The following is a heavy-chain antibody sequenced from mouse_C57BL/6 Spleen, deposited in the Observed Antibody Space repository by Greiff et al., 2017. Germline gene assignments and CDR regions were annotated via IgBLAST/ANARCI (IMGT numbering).Heavy chain of an antibody. CDR1: GYSFTDYN. CDR2: INPNYGTT. V-gene: IGHV1-39*01. D-gene: IGHD1-1*01. J-gene: IGHJ2*01. CDR3: ARSPDYYGSSYDY. Sequence: CKVVESGPELVKPGASVKISCKASGYSFTDYNMNWVKQSNGKSLEWIGVINPNYGTTSYNQKFKGKATLTVDQSSSTAYMQLNSLTSEDSAVYYCARSPDYYGSSYDYWGQGTTLTVSS.